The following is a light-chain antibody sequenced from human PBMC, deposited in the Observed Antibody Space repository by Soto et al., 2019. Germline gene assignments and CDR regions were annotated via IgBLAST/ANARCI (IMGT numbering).Light chain of an antibody. CDR3: SSFTSSMTNV. Sequence: ALTQPXSGSGSXGQSSTISCTGTXXXVGGYNSVSWYQQHPGKAPKLILYDVTDRPSGVSYRFSGSKSGNTASLTISGLQAADEADYFCSSFTSSMTNVFGSGTKVTVL. J-gene: IGLJ1*01. CDR1: XXXVGGYNS. CDR2: DVT. V-gene: IGLV2-14*01.